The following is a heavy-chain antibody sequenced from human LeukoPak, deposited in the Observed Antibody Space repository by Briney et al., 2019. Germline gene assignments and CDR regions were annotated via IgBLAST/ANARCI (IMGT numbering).Heavy chain of an antibody. CDR2: ISYDGSNK. D-gene: IGHD3-3*01. CDR1: GFTFSSYA. Sequence: PGGSLRLSCAASGFTFSSYAMHWVRQAPGKGLEWVAVISYDGSNKYYADSVKGRFTISRDNSKNTLYLQMNSLRAEDTAVYYCARDGGVGMESGYYYAFDIWGQGTMVTVPS. CDR3: ARDGGVGMESGYYYAFDI. V-gene: IGHV3-30-3*01. J-gene: IGHJ3*02.